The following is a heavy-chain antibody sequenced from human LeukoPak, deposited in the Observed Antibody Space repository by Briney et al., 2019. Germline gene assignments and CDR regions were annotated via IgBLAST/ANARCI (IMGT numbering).Heavy chain of an antibody. V-gene: IGHV6-1*01. CDR2: TYYRSKWYN. J-gene: IGHJ5*02. CDR1: GDSVSSNSAA. Sequence: SQTLSLTCAISGDSVSSNSAAWNWIRQSPSRGLEWLGRTYYRSKWYNDYAVSVKSRITINPDTSKNQFSLQLNSVTLENTAVYYCARPLGYCSTTRCPQPWFDPWGQGTLVTVSS. D-gene: IGHD2-2*01. CDR3: ARPLGYCSTTRCPQPWFDP.